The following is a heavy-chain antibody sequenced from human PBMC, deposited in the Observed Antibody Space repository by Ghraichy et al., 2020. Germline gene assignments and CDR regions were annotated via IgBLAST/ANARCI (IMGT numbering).Heavy chain of an antibody. CDR1: GYSFTSYW. V-gene: IGHV5-51*01. Sequence: GESLNISCKGSGYSFTSYWIGWVRQMPGKGLEWMGIIYPGDSDTRYSPSFQGQVTISADKSISTAYLQWSSLKASDTAMYYCARHPSSGWYVGWFDPWGQGTLVTVSS. CDR3: ARHPSSGWYVGWFDP. CDR2: IYPGDSDT. J-gene: IGHJ5*02. D-gene: IGHD6-19*01.